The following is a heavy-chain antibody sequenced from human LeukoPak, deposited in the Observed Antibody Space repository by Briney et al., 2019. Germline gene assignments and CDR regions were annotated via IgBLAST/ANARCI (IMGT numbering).Heavy chain of an antibody. CDR2: ISSRGTTI. J-gene: IGHJ4*02. CDR1: GFTFSDYY. V-gene: IGHV3-11*01. Sequence: TGGSLRLSCAASGFTFSDYYMSWIRQAPGKGLEWISYISSRGTTIFYADSVKGRFTISRDNAKNSLYLQMNSLRPEDTAVYCFGREDGYPQGGGQGTLVTVSS. D-gene: IGHD5-24*01. CDR3: GREDGYPQG.